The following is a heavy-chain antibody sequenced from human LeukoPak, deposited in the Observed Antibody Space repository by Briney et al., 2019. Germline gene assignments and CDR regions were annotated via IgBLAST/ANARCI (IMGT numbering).Heavy chain of an antibody. V-gene: IGHV4-59*08. CDR1: GGSFSGYY. CDR2: ICDSGNM. CDR3: TRHNRGSSTDWLDP. Sequence: PSETLSLTCAVYGGSFSGYYWSWIRQPPGKGLEWIGHICDSGNMNRNPFLKSRVTVSLEMSKRQFSLKLTFVTAADTAVYYCTRHNRGSSTDWLDPWGQGTLVTVSA. J-gene: IGHJ5*02. D-gene: IGHD1-14*01.